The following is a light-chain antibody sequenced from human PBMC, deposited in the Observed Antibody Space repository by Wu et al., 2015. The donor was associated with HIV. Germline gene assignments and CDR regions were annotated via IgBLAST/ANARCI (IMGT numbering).Light chain of an antibody. CDR3: QQSYSTLFT. CDR1: QSVNSRY. J-gene: IGKJ3*01. Sequence: EIVLTQSPGTLSLSPGERATLSCRASQSVNSRYLAWYQQKPGQAPRLLIFGASTRATGIPDRFSGSGSGTDFTLTISSLQPEDFATYYCQQSYSTLFTFGPGTKVDIK. V-gene: IGKV3-20*01. CDR2: GAS.